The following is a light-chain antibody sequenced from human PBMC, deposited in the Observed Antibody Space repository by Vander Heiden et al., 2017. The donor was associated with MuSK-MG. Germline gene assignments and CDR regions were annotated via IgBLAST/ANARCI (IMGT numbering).Light chain of an antibody. CDR1: QSVLFSSNNKNY. J-gene: IGKJ1*01. V-gene: IGKV4-1*01. Sequence: DIVMTQSPDSLAVSVGERATINCKSSQSVLFSSNNKNYLARYQQKPGQPPKLLFYWASTRASGVPDRISGSGSGTDFTLTISSLQAEDVAVYYCQQYYSLPRTFGQGTKVEIK. CDR2: WAS. CDR3: QQYYSLPRT.